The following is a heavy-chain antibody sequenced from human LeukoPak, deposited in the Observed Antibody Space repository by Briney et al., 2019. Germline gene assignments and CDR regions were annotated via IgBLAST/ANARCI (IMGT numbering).Heavy chain of an antibody. CDR2: ISSSSSYI. CDR1: GFTFSSYS. V-gene: IGHV3-21*01. D-gene: IGHD3-3*01. CDR3: ARASGDFWSGYYPDAFDI. Sequence: GGSLRLSCAASGFTFSSYSMNWVRQAPGKGLEWVSSISSSSSYIYYADSVKGRFTISRDNAKNSLYLQMNSLRAEDTAVYYCARASGDFWSGYYPDAFDIWAKGQWSPSLQ. J-gene: IGHJ3*02.